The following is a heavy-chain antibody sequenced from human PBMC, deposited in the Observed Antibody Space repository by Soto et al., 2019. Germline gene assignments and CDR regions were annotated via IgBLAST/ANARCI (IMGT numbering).Heavy chain of an antibody. Sequence: PSETLSLTCAVYGGSFSGYYWSWIRQPPGKGLEWIGEINHSGSTNYNPSLKSRVTISVDTSKNQFSLKLSSVTAADTAVYYCARGPITIFGVVIISVTAFDYWGQGTLVTVSS. J-gene: IGHJ4*02. CDR2: INHSGST. V-gene: IGHV4-34*01. CDR1: GGSFSGYY. D-gene: IGHD3-3*01. CDR3: ARGPITIFGVVIISVTAFDY.